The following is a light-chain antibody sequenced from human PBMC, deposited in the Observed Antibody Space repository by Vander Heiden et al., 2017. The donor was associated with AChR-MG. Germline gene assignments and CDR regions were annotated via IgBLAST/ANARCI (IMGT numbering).Light chain of an antibody. CDR1: QSVGTN. CDR2: DAF. J-gene: IGKJ4*01. V-gene: IGKV3-11*01. Sequence: EIVLTQSPGTLSLSPGDRATLSCGASQSVGTNLAWYQQTPGQAPRLLIYDAFNRATGIPARFSGSGSGTDFTLTITSLEPEDFAVYYCQQRDSWPLTFGGRTKVEIK. CDR3: QQRDSWPLT.